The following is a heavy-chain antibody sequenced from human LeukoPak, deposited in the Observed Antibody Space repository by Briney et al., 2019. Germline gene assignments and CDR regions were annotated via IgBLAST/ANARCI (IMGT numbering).Heavy chain of an antibody. CDR3: ARDHHGQQLVPFNWFDP. CDR1: GGSISSSSYY. V-gene: IGHV4-39*07. Sequence: PSETLSLTCTVSGGSISSSSYYWGWIRQPPGKGLEWIGSIYYSGSTYYNPSLKSRVTISVDTSKNQFSLKLSSVTAADTAVYYCARDHHGQQLVPFNWFDPWGQGTLVTVSS. CDR2: IYYSGST. D-gene: IGHD6-13*01. J-gene: IGHJ5*02.